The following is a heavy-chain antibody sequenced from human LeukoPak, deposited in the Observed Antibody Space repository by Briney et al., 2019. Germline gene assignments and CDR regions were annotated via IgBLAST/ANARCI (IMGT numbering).Heavy chain of an antibody. V-gene: IGHV3-21*01. J-gene: IGHJ4*02. CDR1: GFTFSSY. D-gene: IGHD3-9*01. Sequence: GGSLRLSCAASGFTFSSYRNWVRQAPGNGLERVSSISSTSSYIYYADSVKGRFTISRDNAKNSLYLQMNSLRADDTAVYYCARGQSRYFDWYLGFFDYWGQGTLVTVSS. CDR3: ARGQSRYFDWYLGFFDY. CDR2: ISSTSSYI.